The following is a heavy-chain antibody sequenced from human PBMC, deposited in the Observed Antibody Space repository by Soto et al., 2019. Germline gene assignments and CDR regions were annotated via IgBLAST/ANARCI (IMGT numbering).Heavy chain of an antibody. CDR1: GFTFNSYG. D-gene: IGHD3-3*01. CDR3: ARAWSGYYSNWYFDL. Sequence: QVQLVESGGGVVQPGRSLRLSCVASGFTFNSYGMHWVRQAPGKGLEWVALIWFDGSNKYYVDSVKGRFTISRDNSKNTLYLHMSSLRADDTAVYYCARAWSGYYSNWYFDLWGRGTLVTVSS. J-gene: IGHJ2*01. CDR2: IWFDGSNK. V-gene: IGHV3-33*01.